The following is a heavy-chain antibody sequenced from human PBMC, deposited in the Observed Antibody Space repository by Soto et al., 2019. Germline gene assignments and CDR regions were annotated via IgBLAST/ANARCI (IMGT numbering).Heavy chain of an antibody. CDR2: INHSAIT. V-gene: IGHV4-34*01. D-gene: IGHD5-12*01. Sequence: SGTLALTCAVYDGSFRAYDWTWIRQPPATALVWIGEINHSAITNYNPSLKSRVTISVDTSKNQFSLKLTSVTAADTAVYYCGRDKNSGLFDYWGQGTRVTVSS. CDR1: DGSFRAYD. J-gene: IGHJ4*02. CDR3: GRDKNSGLFDY.